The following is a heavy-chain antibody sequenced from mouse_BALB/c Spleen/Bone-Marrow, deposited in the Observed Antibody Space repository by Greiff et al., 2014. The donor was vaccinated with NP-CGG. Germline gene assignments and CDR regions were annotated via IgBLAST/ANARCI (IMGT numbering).Heavy chain of an antibody. J-gene: IGHJ3*01. V-gene: IGHV14-3*02. Sequence: EVQLQQSGAELVKPGASVKLSCTASGFNIKDTYMHWVKQRPEQGLEWIGRIDPANGNTKYDPKFQGKATITAGTSSNTAYLQLSSLTSEDTAVYYCAIYYYGSSGSAYWGQGTLVTVSA. CDR1: GFNIKDTY. D-gene: IGHD1-1*01. CDR3: AIYYYGSSGSAY. CDR2: IDPANGNT.